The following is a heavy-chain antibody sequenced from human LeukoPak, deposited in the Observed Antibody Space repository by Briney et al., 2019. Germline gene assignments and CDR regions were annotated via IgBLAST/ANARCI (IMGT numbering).Heavy chain of an antibody. Sequence: PGGSLRLSCAASGFIFGDYWMTWVRQAPGKGLEWVANIRKDSGDKQYVDSVRGRFTISRDNAEKSLYLQMNSLRAEDTAVYNCARGDDYGDYTYNWFDPWGQGTLVTVSS. CDR1: GFIFGDYW. D-gene: IGHD4-17*01. CDR2: IRKDSGDK. CDR3: ARGDDYGDYTYNWFDP. V-gene: IGHV3-7*01. J-gene: IGHJ5*02.